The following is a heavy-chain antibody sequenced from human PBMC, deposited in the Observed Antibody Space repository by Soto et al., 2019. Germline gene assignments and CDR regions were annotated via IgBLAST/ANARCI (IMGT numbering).Heavy chain of an antibody. Sequence: TSETLSLTCTVSGDSISRYYWSWTRQPPGKGLEWIGYVYFSGSTNYNPSLKSRVTISLDTSKNQFSLRLSSVTAADTAVYYCGRVLGDGYNRIAYFDSWGQGTLVTVSS. V-gene: IGHV4-59*08. CDR1: GDSISRYY. CDR2: VYFSGST. D-gene: IGHD5-12*01. J-gene: IGHJ4*02. CDR3: GRVLGDGYNRIAYFDS.